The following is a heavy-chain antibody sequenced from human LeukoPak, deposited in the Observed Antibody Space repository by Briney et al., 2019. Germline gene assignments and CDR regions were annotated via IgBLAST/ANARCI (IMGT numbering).Heavy chain of an antibody. V-gene: IGHV4-38-2*01. CDR3: ARRYSNYFFDY. CDR1: GYSITSGYY. J-gene: IGHJ4*02. CDR2: IYHSGST. D-gene: IGHD4-11*01. Sequence: PSETLSLTCAVSGYSITSGYYWAWIRQPPGKGLEWIGNIYHSGSTYYNASLKSRVTISVDTSKNQFSLKLSSVTAADTAAYYCARRYSNYFFDYWGQGTLVTVSS.